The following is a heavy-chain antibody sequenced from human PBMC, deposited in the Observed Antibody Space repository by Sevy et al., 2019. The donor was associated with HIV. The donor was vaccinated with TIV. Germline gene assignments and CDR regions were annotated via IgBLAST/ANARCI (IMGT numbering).Heavy chain of an antibody. Sequence: GGSLRLSCAASGFTFSSYAMSWVRQAPGKGLEWVSAISGSGGSTYYADSVKDRFTISRDNSKNTLYLQMNSLRAEDTAVYYCIGSRLYGTNYYDSSGYGYWGQGTLVTVSS. D-gene: IGHD3-22*01. J-gene: IGHJ4*02. CDR1: GFTFSSYA. V-gene: IGHV3-23*01. CDR3: IGSRLYGTNYYDSSGYGY. CDR2: ISGSGGST.